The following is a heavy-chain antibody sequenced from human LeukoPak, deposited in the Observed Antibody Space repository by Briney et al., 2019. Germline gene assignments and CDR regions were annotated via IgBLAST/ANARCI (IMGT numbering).Heavy chain of an antibody. CDR3: ARGKSSTSFDY. CDR2: IYYSGST. Sequence: PSETLSLTCAVYGGSFSGYYWSWIRQPPGKGLEWIGYIYYSGSTYYNPSLKSRVTISVDTSKNQFSLKLSSVTAADTAVYYCARGKSSTSFDYWGQGTLVTVSS. D-gene: IGHD2-2*01. J-gene: IGHJ4*02. V-gene: IGHV4-30-4*08. CDR1: GGSFSGYY.